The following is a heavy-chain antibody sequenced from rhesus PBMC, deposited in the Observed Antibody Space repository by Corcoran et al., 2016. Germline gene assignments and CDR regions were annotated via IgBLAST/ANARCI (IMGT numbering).Heavy chain of an antibody. V-gene: IGHV4S9*01. CDR2: IYGNSASN. Sequence: QVQLQESGPGLVNPSATLSLTCAVSGCSIIDSYYWTWIRPPPPQGMEWSGNIYGNSASNYYNPSLKSRVTISKDTSKNQFFLKLSSVTAADTAVYYCARDNEQFLGNSLDVWGRGVLVTVSS. J-gene: IGHJ5-2*02. D-gene: IGHD3-3*01. CDR3: ARDNEQFLGNSLDV. CDR1: GCSIIDSYY.